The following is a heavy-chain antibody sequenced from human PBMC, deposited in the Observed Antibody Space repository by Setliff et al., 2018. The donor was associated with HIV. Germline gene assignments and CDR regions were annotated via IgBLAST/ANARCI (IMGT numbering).Heavy chain of an antibody. V-gene: IGHV1-3*01. Sequence: ASVKVSCKASGYTFTNYAIHWVRQAPGQSLEWMGWINAGYGNTKYSQKFQGRVTITTDESTSTAYMELSSLRSEDTAVYYCARADSSNWYHVDYWGQGTLVTVSS. J-gene: IGHJ4*02. CDR3: ARADSSNWYHVDY. D-gene: IGHD6-13*01. CDR2: INAGYGNT. CDR1: GYTFTNYA.